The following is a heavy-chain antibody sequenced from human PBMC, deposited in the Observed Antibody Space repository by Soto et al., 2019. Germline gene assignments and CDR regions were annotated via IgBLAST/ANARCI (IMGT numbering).Heavy chain of an antibody. Sequence: EVQLLESGGGLVQPGGSLRLSCAASGFTFSSYAMSWVRQAPGKGLEWVSAISGSGGSTYYADSVKGRFTISRDNSKNTLYLQKNSLRAEDTAVYYCAKVGLVVPAAYPLDYWGQGTLVTVSS. CDR2: ISGSGGST. J-gene: IGHJ4*02. V-gene: IGHV3-23*01. CDR1: GFTFSSYA. CDR3: AKVGLVVPAAYPLDY. D-gene: IGHD2-2*01.